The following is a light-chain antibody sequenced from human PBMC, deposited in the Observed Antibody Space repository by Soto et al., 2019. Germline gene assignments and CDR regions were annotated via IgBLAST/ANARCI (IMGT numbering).Light chain of an antibody. J-gene: IGKJ4*01. CDR1: QNIDRY. V-gene: IGKV1-39*01. CDR3: QQSNRVPSLT. CDR2: GAS. Sequence: DNQMTQSPSSLSASVGDRVTITCRASQNIDRYLNWYQQKPGKAPKLLIYGASSLQSGVPSRFSGSGSGTDFTLTISSLQADDFATYYCQQSNRVPSLTFGGGTKVEI.